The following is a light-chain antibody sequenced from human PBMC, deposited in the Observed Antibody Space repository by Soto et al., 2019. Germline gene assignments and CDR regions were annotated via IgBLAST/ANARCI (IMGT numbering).Light chain of an antibody. J-gene: IGKJ1*01. V-gene: IGKV1-5*03. CDR2: KAS. CDR3: QHYNSYSEA. CDR1: QTISSG. Sequence: DVHMTPSPSTVSGSVSVRVTXXCRSSQTISSGLAWYQQKPGKAPKLLIYKASTLKSGVPSRFSGSGSGTEFTLTISSLQPDDFATYYCQHYNSYSEAFGQGGKV.